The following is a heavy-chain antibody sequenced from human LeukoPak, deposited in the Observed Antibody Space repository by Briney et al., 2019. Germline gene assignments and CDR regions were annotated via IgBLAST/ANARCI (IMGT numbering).Heavy chain of an antibody. V-gene: IGHV1-46*01. CDR2: INPTGGST. CDR1: GYTFPSYF. D-gene: IGHD1-14*01. Sequence: ASVKVSCKASGYTFPSYFMHWVRQAPGQGLEWMGIINPTGGSTTYAQKFQGRVTMTTDTPTSTAYMELRSLRSDDTAVYYCARAPSGFTSGPGDHWGQGTLVTVSS. J-gene: IGHJ4*02. CDR3: ARAPSGFTSGPGDH.